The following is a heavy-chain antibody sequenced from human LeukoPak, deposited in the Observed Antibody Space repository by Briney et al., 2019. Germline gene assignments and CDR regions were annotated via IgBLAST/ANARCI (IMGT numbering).Heavy chain of an antibody. V-gene: IGHV4-61*01. D-gene: IGHD6-19*01. J-gene: IGHJ6*02. CDR2: IYYSGST. CDR3: ARDGSGWPYYYYYYGMDV. Sequence: SETLSLTCTVSGGLTGSGTYYWGWIRQPPGKGLEWIGYIYYSGSTNYNPSLKSRVTISVDTSKNQFSLRLSSVTAADTAVYYCARDGSGWPYYYYYYGMDVWGQGTTVTVSS. CDR1: GGLTGSGTYY.